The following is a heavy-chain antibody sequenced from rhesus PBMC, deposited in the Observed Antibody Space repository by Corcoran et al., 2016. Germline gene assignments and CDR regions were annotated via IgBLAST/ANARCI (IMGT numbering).Heavy chain of an antibody. CDR1: GGSISDSYR. CDR3: ARVLAGD. V-gene: IGHV4S10*01. J-gene: IGHJ4*01. Sequence: QVQLQESGPGVVKPSETLSLTCAVSGGSISDSYRWSWIRQPPGKGLGWIGYNYGSSKSTNYNPSLKSRVTISKDTSRNQFSLKLRSVDAADTAVYYCARVLAGDWGQGVLVAVSS. CDR2: NYGSSKST. D-gene: IGHD6-25*01.